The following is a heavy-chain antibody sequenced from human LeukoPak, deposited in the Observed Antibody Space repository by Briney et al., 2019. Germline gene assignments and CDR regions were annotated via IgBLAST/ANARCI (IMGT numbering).Heavy chain of an antibody. Sequence: GGSLRLSCAASGFTFSSYWMNWARQAPGKGLEWVSVIYSGGSTYYADSVKGRFTISRDNSKNTLYLQMNSLRAEDTAVYYCARDPGVSMWGQGTLVTVSS. D-gene: IGHD2-2*01. CDR3: ARDPGVSM. CDR1: GFTFSSYW. CDR2: IYSGGST. J-gene: IGHJ4*02. V-gene: IGHV3-53*01.